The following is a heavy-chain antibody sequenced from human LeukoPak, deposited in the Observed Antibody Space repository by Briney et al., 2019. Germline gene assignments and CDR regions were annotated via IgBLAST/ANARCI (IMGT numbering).Heavy chain of an antibody. CDR3: ARAVYYYYYMDV. CDR1: GYTFTGYY. CDR2: INPNSGGT. Sequence: ASVKVSCKASGYTFTGYYMHWVRQAPGQGPEWMGWINPNSGGTKNAQKFQGRVTMTRDTSISTAYMELSRLRSDDTAVYYCARAVYYYYYMDVWGKGTTVTVSS. J-gene: IGHJ6*03. V-gene: IGHV1-2*02.